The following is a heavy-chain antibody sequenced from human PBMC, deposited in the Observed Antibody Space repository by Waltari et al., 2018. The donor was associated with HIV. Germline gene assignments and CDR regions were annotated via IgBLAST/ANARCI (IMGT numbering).Heavy chain of an antibody. J-gene: IGHJ1*01. D-gene: IGHD3-10*01. V-gene: IGHV4-61*02. CDR3: ARGGGHQLLVGEYFHH. CDR2: VHTSGST. Sequence: QVQLQESGPGLVKPSPTLSLTCTGSGGAISSGDYYWSWIRQPAGKGLEWIGRVHTSGSTNYNPSVKSRVTISVDTSQNQFSLKINSVTAADTAVYYCARGGGHQLLVGEYFHHWGQGTLVTVSS. CDR1: GGAISSGDYY.